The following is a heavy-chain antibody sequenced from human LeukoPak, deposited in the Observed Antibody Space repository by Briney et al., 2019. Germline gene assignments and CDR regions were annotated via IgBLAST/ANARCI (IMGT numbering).Heavy chain of an antibody. J-gene: IGHJ3*02. D-gene: IGHD3-3*01. V-gene: IGHV1-3*01. CDR3: ATNDFWSGLPKRGDAFDI. CDR1: GYTFTSYA. CDR2: INAGNGNT. Sequence: ASVKVSCKASGYTFTSYAMHWVRQAPGQRLEWMGWINAGNGNTKYSQKFQGRVTITRDTSASTAYMELSSLRSEDTAVYYCATNDFWSGLPKRGDAFDIWGQGTMVTVSS.